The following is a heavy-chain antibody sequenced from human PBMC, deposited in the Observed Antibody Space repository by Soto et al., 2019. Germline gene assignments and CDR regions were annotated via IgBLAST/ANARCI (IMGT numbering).Heavy chain of an antibody. Sequence: QVQLVQSGAEVKKPGASVKVSCKASGYTFTYNFMHWVRQAPGQGLERMGIMNPSGGTTRAAQKFQGRVTMTRDTSTSTVYMELSSLRSEDTAVYYCARGPHIAVDHYKKYYFDYWGQGTLVTVSS. CDR3: ARGPHIAVDHYKKYYFDY. V-gene: IGHV1-46*01. CDR1: GYTFTYNF. D-gene: IGHD2-15*01. J-gene: IGHJ4*02. CDR2: MNPSGGTT.